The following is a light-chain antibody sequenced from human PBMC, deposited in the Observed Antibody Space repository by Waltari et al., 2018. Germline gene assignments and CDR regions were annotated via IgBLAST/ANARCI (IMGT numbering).Light chain of an antibody. CDR2: DVS. V-gene: IGLV2-14*03. CDR3: SSYTSSSTVV. Sequence: QSALTQPASVSGSPGQSITISCTGTSSDVGGYNYVSWYQQHPGKAPKLMIYDVSNRPSGVPNRFSGSKSGNTASLTISGLQAEDEADYYCSSYTSSSTVVFGGGTKLTVL. CDR1: SSDVGGYNY. J-gene: IGLJ2*01.